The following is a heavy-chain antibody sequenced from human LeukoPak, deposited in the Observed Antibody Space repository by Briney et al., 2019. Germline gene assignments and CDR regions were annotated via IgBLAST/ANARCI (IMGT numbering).Heavy chain of an antibody. CDR2: IYPGDSET. Sequence: GESLKISCKGSGYSFNTYWIAWARHMPGKGLEWMGIIYPGDSETTYSPSFQGQVTISADKSISTAYLQWSSLKASDTAMYYCAKLTRGGYEKFDFWGQGSLVTVSS. CDR1: GYSFNTYW. J-gene: IGHJ4*02. CDR3: AKLTRGGYEKFDF. V-gene: IGHV5-51*01. D-gene: IGHD5-12*01.